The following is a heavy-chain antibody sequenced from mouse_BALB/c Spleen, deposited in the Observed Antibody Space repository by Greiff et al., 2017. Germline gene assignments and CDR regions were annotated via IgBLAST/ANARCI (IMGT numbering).Heavy chain of an antibody. J-gene: IGHJ4*01. CDR2: INPNNGGT. Sequence: VQLKESGPELVKPGASVKIPCKASGYTFTDYNMDWVKQSHGKSLEWIGDINPNNGGTIYNQKFKGKATLTVDKSSSTAYMELRSLTSEDTAVYYCARGLYPNYAMDYWGQGTSVTVSS. CDR3: ARGLYPNYAMDY. CDR1: GYTFTDYN. D-gene: IGHD6-1*01. V-gene: IGHV1-18*01.